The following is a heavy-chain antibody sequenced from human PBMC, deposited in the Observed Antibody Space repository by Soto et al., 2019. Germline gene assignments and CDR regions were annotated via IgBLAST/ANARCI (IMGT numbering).Heavy chain of an antibody. J-gene: IGHJ6*02. CDR3: ACVAPTIFGAQFHHNLVDV. V-gene: IGHV3-11*06. Sequence: QVQLVQSGGGLVEPGGSLRLSCAASGFKFSDYHMTWIRQAQGKGLEWISYISSSGTYTTYTDSVKGRFIVSRDNAKSSLYLQMNSLRGEDTAVYYCACVAPTIFGAQFHHNLVDVWGQGNTVTVAS. CDR1: GFKFSDYH. D-gene: IGHD3-3*01. CDR2: ISSSGTYT.